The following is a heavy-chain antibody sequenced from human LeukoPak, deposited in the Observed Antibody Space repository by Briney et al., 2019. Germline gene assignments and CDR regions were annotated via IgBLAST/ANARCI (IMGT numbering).Heavy chain of an antibody. J-gene: IGHJ4*02. CDR3: ARVRGGTYNHYFDY. D-gene: IGHD5-24*01. Sequence: SETLSLTCTVSGGSINSYYWSWIRQPPGKGLEWIGCIYYAGSTNYNPSLKSRITISVDTSKNQFSLKLTSITAADTAVYYCARVRGGTYNHYFDYWGQGTLVTVSS. CDR1: GGSINSYY. V-gene: IGHV4-59*01. CDR2: IYYAGST.